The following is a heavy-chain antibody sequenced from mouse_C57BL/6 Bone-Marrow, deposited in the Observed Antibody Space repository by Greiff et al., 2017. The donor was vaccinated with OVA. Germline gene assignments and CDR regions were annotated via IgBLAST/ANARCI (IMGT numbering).Heavy chain of an antibody. CDR1: GFSLTSYA. CDR3: ARGRGGDYFDY. CDR2: IWTGGGK. Sequence: QVHVKQSGPGLVAPSQCLSITCPVSGFSLTSYAISWVRQPPGKGLEWLGAIWTGGGKHSNSALKSRLSISSDNSKSPAFLKKNSRQTDDTARYYCARGRGGDYFDYWGQGTTLTVSS. V-gene: IGHV2-9-1*01. J-gene: IGHJ2*01.